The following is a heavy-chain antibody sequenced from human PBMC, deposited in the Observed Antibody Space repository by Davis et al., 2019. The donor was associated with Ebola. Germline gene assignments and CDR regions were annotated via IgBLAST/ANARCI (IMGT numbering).Heavy chain of an antibody. CDR1: GGSISSSNYY. CDR2: FYYSGST. Sequence: PSETLSLTCTVSGGSISSSNYYWGWIRQPPGKGLEWIGSFYYSGSTYYNPSLKSRVTISVDTSKNQFSLKLSSVTAADTAMYYCASRITLDYWGQGTLVTVSS. J-gene: IGHJ4*02. CDR3: ASRITLDY. D-gene: IGHD3-10*01. V-gene: IGHV4-39*01.